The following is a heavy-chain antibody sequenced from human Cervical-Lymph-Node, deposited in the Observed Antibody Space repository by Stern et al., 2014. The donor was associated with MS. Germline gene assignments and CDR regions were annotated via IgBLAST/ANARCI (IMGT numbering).Heavy chain of an antibody. Sequence: EVQLVQSGGGLVQPGTSLGLSCAPSGFTFDDHAMYWVRQAPGKGLEWASGIGWNSGGITYSDSVRGRFTISRDNAKNSLYLQMNSLRPEDTALYYCAKDYGSGSSFFDYWGQGALVTVSS. J-gene: IGHJ4*02. CDR3: AKDYGSGSSFFDY. V-gene: IGHV3-9*01. CDR1: GFTFDDHA. D-gene: IGHD3-10*01. CDR2: IGWNSGGI.